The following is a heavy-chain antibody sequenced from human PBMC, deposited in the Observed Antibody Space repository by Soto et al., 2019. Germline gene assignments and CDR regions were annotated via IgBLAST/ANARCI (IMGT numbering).Heavy chain of an antibody. J-gene: IGHJ3*02. CDR2: ISYDGSNK. CDR1: GFTFSSYA. Sequence: QVQLVESGGGVVQPGRSLRLSCAASGFTFSSYAMHWVRQAPGKGLEWVAVISYDGSNKYYADSVKGRFTISRDNSKNTLYLEMNSLRDEDTAVYYCARESITMVRGVINDAFDIWGQGTMVTVSS. CDR3: ARESITMVRGVINDAFDI. D-gene: IGHD3-10*01. V-gene: IGHV3-30-3*01.